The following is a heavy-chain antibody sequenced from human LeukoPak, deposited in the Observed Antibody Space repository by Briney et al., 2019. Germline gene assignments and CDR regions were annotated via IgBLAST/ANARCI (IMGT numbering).Heavy chain of an antibody. CDR2: ISYDGSNK. V-gene: IGHV3-30*18. CDR1: GFTFSSYG. Sequence: PGRSLRLSCAASGFTFSSYGMHWVRQAPGKGLEWVAVISYDGSNKYYADSVKGRFTISRDNSKNTLYLQIHSLRAEDTAVYYCAKDEKEGYSYGYGSYYYGMDVWGKGTTVTVSS. J-gene: IGHJ6*04. D-gene: IGHD5-18*01. CDR3: AKDEKEGYSYGYGSYYYGMDV.